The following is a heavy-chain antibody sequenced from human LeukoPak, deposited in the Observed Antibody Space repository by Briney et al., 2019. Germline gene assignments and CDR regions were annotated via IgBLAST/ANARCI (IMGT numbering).Heavy chain of an antibody. J-gene: IGHJ4*02. CDR2: IIDSVSST. CDR3: TKDHGFYSSGCHPLFDQ. CDR1: GFACSSYA. D-gene: IGHD6-19*01. Sequence: GGSLRLSCAASGFACSSYAMSWDRQSPRKGLNCVSTIIDSVSSTYYTDSVKGRFTFSRGNSKNTLLLQLNSLRAEDTAVYYCTKDHGFYSSGCHPLFDQWGQGTLVTVTP. V-gene: IGHV3-23*01.